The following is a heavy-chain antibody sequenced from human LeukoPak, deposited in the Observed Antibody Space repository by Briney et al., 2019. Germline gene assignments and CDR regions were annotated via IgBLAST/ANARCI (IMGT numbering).Heavy chain of an antibody. CDR1: GGSISSDSYY. CDR2: IYTSGST. D-gene: IGHD2-21*01. CDR3: ARDSVVTYYMDV. Sequence: SETLSLTCTVSGGSISSDSYYWSCIRQPAGKGLEWIGRIYTSGSTNYNPSLKRRVTISVDTSKNQFSLKLSSVTAADTAVYYCARDSVVTYYMDVWGKGTTVTVSS. V-gene: IGHV4-61*02. J-gene: IGHJ6*03.